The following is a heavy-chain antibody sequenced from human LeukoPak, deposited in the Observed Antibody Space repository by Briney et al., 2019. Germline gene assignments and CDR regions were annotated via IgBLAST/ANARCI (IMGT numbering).Heavy chain of an antibody. J-gene: IGHJ4*02. V-gene: IGHV3-30*02. D-gene: IGHD3-9*01. Sequence: GGSLRLSCAASGFTFSSYSMNWVRQAPGKGLEWVAFIRYDGNNKYYADSVKGRFTISRDNSKNTLYLQMNSLRAEDTAVYYCARVLRYFDPFDYWGQGTLVTVSS. CDR2: IRYDGNNK. CDR1: GFTFSSYS. CDR3: ARVLRYFDPFDY.